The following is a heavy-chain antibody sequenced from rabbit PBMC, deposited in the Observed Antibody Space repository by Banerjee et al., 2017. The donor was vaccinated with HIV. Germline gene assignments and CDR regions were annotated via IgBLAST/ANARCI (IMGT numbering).Heavy chain of an antibody. J-gene: IGHJ4*01. CDR2: ISTGSGTT. Sequence: QSLEESGGDLVKPGASLTLTCTASGVDFSSSYYMCWVLQAAGKGLVLIACISTGSGTTWYANWVNGRFTISKTTTITAMVLKMTSMTAADTATYFCGKYSDDVYGDIHLRGQGTLVTVS. D-gene: IGHD2-1*01. V-gene: IGHV1S43*01. CDR1: GVDFSSSYY. CDR3: GKYSDDVYGDIHL.